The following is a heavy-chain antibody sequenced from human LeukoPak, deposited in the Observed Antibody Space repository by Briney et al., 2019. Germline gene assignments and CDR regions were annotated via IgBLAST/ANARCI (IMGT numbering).Heavy chain of an antibody. CDR3: AKGLTARPVGYYYGLDV. J-gene: IGHJ6*02. V-gene: IGHV3-23*01. Sequence: PGGSLRLSCAASGFTFSSYSMNWVRQAPGKGLEWVSVISGSGGDTYHADSVKGRFTISRDISKNTLYLQMNSLRAEDTAVYYCAKGLTARPVGYYYGLDVWGQGTTVTVSS. CDR1: GFTFSSYS. CDR2: ISGSGGDT. D-gene: IGHD6-6*01.